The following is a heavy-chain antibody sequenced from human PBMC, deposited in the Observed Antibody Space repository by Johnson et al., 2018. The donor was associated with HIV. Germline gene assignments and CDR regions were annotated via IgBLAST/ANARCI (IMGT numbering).Heavy chain of an antibody. CDR2: ITGNGDTL. J-gene: IGHJ3*02. CDR1: GFNFADYG. Sequence: EVQLVESGGGVVRPGGSLRLSCAASGFNFADYGMNWVRQVPGEGLEWVSLITGNGDTLGYGASVKGQFSLSRDNSKNTLYLQMNSLRAEDTAVYYCAREWELLGSAFDIWGQGTMVTVSS. V-gene: IGHV3-20*04. CDR3: AREWELLGSAFDI. D-gene: IGHD1-26*01.